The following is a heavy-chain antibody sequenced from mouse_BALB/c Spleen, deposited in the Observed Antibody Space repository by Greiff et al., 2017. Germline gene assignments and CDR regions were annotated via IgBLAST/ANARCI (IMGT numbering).Heavy chain of an antibody. CDR3: ARDYYGSSGFDY. V-gene: IGHV1S130*01. Sequence: QVQLQQPGSLLVRPGASVKLSCKASGYTFTSSWMHWAKQRPGQGLEWIGEIHPNSGNTNYNENFKGKATLTVDTSSSTAYVDLSSLTSEDSAVYYCARDYYGSSGFDYWGQGTTLTVSS. D-gene: IGHD1-1*01. CDR1: GYTFTSSW. J-gene: IGHJ2*01. CDR2: IHPNSGNT.